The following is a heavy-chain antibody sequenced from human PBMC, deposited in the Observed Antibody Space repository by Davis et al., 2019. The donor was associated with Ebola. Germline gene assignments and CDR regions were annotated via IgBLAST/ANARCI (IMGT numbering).Heavy chain of an antibody. J-gene: IGHJ4*02. CDR3: SRDPRPLDN. CDR2: VNTNGQTT. D-gene: IGHD1-14*01. CDR1: GFTSSRYG. Sequence: GESLKISWLASGFTSSRYGMHWVRQAPGKGLEYVSSVNTNGQTTYYADSVKGRFTISRDNAKNSLYLQMNSLRVEDTAIYYCSRDPRPLDNWGQGTLVTVSS. V-gene: IGHV3-64*04.